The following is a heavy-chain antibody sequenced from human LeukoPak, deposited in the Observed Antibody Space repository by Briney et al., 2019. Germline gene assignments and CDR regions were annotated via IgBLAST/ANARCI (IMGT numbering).Heavy chain of an antibody. CDR2: SYYTGGT. Sequence: SETLSLTCTVSGGSISSYYWIWIRQPPGKGLEWIGYSYYTGGTNYIPSLKSRVTISLDTSKSQFSLKLNSVTAADTAVYYCARGATPYYYFDYWGQGTLVTVSS. D-gene: IGHD1-26*01. CDR1: GGSISSYY. J-gene: IGHJ4*02. CDR3: ARGATPYYYFDY. V-gene: IGHV4-59*01.